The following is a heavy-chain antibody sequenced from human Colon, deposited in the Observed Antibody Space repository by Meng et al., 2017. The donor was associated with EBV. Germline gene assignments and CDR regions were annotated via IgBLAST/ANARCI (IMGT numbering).Heavy chain of an antibody. CDR2: VYHTGST. J-gene: IGHJ4*02. Sequence: QVQSTESGPVLWKPSGTSSLACAVSGGSISSRHWWTWVRQPPGKGLEWIGEVYHTGSTKYNPSLKSRLTISVDKSKNQFSLNLTSVTAADTAVYYCARVWQSLTAFFDSWGQGTLVTVSS. CDR3: ARVWQSLTAFFDS. D-gene: IGHD2-21*01. V-gene: IGHV4-4*02. CDR1: GGSISSRHW.